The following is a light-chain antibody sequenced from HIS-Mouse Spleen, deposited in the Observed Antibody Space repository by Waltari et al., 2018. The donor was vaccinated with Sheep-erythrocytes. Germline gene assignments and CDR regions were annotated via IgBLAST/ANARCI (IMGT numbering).Light chain of an antibody. V-gene: IGKV1-12*01. CDR2: AAS. CDR1: QSISSW. Sequence: DIQMIQSPSSVSASVGDRVTITCRASQSISSWLAWYQQKPGKAPKLLIYAASSLQSGVPSRFSGRGSGTDFTLTISSLQPEDFATYYCQQANSFPITFGQGTRLEIK. CDR3: QQANSFPIT. J-gene: IGKJ5*01.